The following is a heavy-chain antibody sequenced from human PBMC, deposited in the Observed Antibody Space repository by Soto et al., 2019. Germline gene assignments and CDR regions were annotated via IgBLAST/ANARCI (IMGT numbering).Heavy chain of an antibody. J-gene: IGHJ4*02. D-gene: IGHD3-22*01. CDR3: TRPYYYDSTGYQSY. Sequence: GSLRLSCTASGFTFGDYAMSWFRQAPGKGLEWVGFIRSKAYGGTTGYAASVKDRFTISRDDSKSIAYLQMNSLKTEDTAVYYCTRPYYYDSTGYQSYWGKGNLVTVSS. V-gene: IGHV3-49*03. CDR2: IRSKAYGGTT. CDR1: GFTFGDYA.